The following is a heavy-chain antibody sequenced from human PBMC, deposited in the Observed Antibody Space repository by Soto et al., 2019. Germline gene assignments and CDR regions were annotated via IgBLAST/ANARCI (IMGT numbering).Heavy chain of an antibody. D-gene: IGHD2-15*01. J-gene: IGHJ4*02. Sequence: EVQLLESGGGLVQPGGSLRLSCAASGFTFSSLAMSWVRQAPGKGLEWVSAIRSSGGTTYYADSVKGRFTISRDNSKNTLYLQMNSLRAEDTAVYYCAKWRYCSGGACYSDHWGQGTLVTVSS. V-gene: IGHV3-23*01. CDR2: IRSSGGTT. CDR3: AKWRYCSGGACYSDH. CDR1: GFTFSSLA.